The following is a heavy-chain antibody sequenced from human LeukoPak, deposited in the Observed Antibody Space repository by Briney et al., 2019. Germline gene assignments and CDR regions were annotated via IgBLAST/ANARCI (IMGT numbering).Heavy chain of an antibody. CDR1: GGTFSGYY. CDR3: ARGARYCTSTSCSSLRAVDI. D-gene: IGHD2-2*01. Sequence: SETLSLTCAVYGGTFSGYYWSWIRQPPGKGLEWIGEINHSGNTNYNPSLKSRVTISIDTSKHQFSLKLSSVTAADTAVYYCARGARYCTSTSCSSLRAVDIWGQGTMVTVSS. CDR2: INHSGNT. V-gene: IGHV4-34*01. J-gene: IGHJ3*02.